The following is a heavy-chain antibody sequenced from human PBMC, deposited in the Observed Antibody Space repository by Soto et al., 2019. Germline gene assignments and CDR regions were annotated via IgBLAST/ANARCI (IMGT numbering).Heavy chain of an antibody. CDR1: GGTFSSYA. J-gene: IGHJ4*02. V-gene: IGHV1-69*06. CDR3: ARLSVTAGYTYGLDY. D-gene: IGHD5-18*01. Sequence: QVQLVQSGAEVKRPGSSVKVSCNASGGTFSSYAISWGRQAPGQGLEWMGGIIPVFGTGIYAQKLQGRVTITADKSTNTAYMELSSLRYEDTAVYFCARLSVTAGYTYGLDYWGQGTVVTVSS. CDR2: IIPVFGTG.